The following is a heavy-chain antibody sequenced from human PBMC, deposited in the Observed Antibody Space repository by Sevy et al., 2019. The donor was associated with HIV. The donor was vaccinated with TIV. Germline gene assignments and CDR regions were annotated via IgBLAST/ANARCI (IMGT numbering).Heavy chain of an antibody. CDR2: INAGNGNT. Sequence: ASVKVSCKASGYTFTSYAFHWVRQAPGQSLEWMGWINAGNGNTKYSEKFQGRVTITRDTSASTAYMELGSLRSEDTAVYYCARDYFGSGTFYNGNFFDYWGQRTLVTVSS. CDR1: GYTFTSYA. J-gene: IGHJ4*02. CDR3: ARDYFGSGTFYNGNFFDY. D-gene: IGHD3-10*01. V-gene: IGHV1-3*01.